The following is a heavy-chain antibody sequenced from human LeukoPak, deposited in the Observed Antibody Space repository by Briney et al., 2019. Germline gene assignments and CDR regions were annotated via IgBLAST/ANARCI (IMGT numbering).Heavy chain of an antibody. Sequence: GASVKVSCKASGYTFTSYDINWVRQATGQGLEWMGWMNPNSGNTGYAQKFQGRVTMTRNTSISTAYMELSSLRSEDTAVHYCARGVGTTIGYYYYYMDVWGKGTTVTVSS. V-gene: IGHV1-8*01. D-gene: IGHD1-26*01. J-gene: IGHJ6*03. CDR2: MNPNSGNT. CDR1: GYTFTSYD. CDR3: ARGVGTTIGYYYYYMDV.